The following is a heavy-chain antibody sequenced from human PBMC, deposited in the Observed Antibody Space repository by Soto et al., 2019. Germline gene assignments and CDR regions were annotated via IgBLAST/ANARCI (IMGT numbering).Heavy chain of an antibody. CDR3: ARVPDR. Sequence: QLQLQESGSGLVKPSQTLSLTCDVSGGSISSGGYSWGWIRQPPGKGLEGIGYISHSGSTNDNPSLTSRVTISVDRSKNQFSLKLSSVTAADTAVYYGARVPDRWGQGTLVTVSS. CDR1: GGSISSGGYS. D-gene: IGHD2-2*01. CDR2: ISHSGST. V-gene: IGHV4-30-2*01. J-gene: IGHJ5*02.